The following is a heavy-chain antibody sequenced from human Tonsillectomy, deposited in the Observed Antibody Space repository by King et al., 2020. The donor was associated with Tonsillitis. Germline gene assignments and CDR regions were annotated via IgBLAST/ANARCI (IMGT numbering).Heavy chain of an antibody. Sequence: VQLVESGGGLVQPGGSLRLSCAASGFTFSSYAMSWVRQAPGKGLEWVSAISGSGGSTYYADSVKGRFTISRDNSKNTLYLQMNSLRAEDTAVYYCAKAYLTSGSYYLGAFDIWGQGTMVTVSS. D-gene: IGHD1-26*01. V-gene: IGHV3-23*04. CDR1: GFTFSSYA. CDR2: ISGSGGST. J-gene: IGHJ3*02. CDR3: AKAYLTSGSYYLGAFDI.